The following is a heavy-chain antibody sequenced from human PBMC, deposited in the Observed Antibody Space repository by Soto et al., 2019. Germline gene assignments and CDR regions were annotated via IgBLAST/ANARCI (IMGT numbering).Heavy chain of an antibody. CDR2: ISGSGGST. CDR1: GFTFSSYA. J-gene: IGHJ3*02. Sequence: SGGSLRLSCAASGFTFSSYAMSWVRQAPGKGLEWVSAISGSGGSTYYADSVKGRFTISRDNSKNTLYLQMNSLRAEDTAVYYCANLGYYSNCLAFDIWGQGTMDTVSS. V-gene: IGHV3-23*01. D-gene: IGHD4-4*01. CDR3: ANLGYYSNCLAFDI.